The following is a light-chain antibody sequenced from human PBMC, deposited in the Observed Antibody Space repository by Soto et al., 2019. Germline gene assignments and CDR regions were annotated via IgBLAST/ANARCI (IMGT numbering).Light chain of an antibody. J-gene: IGKJ3*01. V-gene: IGKV3-20*01. CDR3: LQYGRSPT. CDR2: GAS. CDR1: QSVSRR. Sequence: EIVLTQSPGTLSLSPGGRATLSCRASQSVSRRLAWYQQRPGQSPRLLISGASMRASGVPVRFSGSGSGTDFTLTINRVEPEDSAVYYCLQYGRSPTFGPGTKVDIK.